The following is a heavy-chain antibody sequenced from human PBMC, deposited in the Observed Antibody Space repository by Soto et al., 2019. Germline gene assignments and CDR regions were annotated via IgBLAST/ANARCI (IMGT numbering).Heavy chain of an antibody. Sequence: TSETLSLTCAVSGGSISSGGYSWSWIRQPPGKGLEWIGYIYHSGSTYYNPSLKSRVTISVDRSKNQFSLKLSSVAAADTAVYYCARYGDYGGYFDYWGQGTLVTVSS. CDR1: GGSISSGGYS. CDR3: ARYGDYGGYFDY. V-gene: IGHV4-30-2*01. CDR2: IYHSGST. J-gene: IGHJ4*02. D-gene: IGHD4-17*01.